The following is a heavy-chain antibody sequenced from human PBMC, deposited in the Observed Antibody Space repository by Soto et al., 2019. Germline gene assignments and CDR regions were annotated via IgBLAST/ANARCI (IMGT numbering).Heavy chain of an antibody. Sequence: VQLVQSGAELKKPGASVRVSCKASGYTFTSFGLSWVRQAPGQGPEWMGWISPETGKTAYSYKFQDRVTNGRDMSATTAYIEVTSLTSEDTAIYYCAREGAHYAPFDLWGQGTLVTVSS. V-gene: IGHV1-18*04. J-gene: IGHJ5*02. CDR2: ISPETGKT. CDR3: AREGAHYAPFDL. D-gene: IGHD3-16*01. CDR1: GYTFTSFG.